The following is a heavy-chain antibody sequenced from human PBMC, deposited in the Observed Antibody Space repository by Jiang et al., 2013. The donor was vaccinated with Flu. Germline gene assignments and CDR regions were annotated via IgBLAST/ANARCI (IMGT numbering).Heavy chain of an antibody. Sequence: VQLVESGAEVKKPGASVKVSCKASGYTFTSYYMHWVRQAPGQGLEWMGIINPSGGSTSYAQKFQGRVTMTRGTSTSTVYMELSSLRSEDTAVYYCARDHGLDQLLYSHWFDPWGQGTLVTVSS. CDR3: ARDHGLDQLLYSHWFDP. CDR2: INPSGGST. V-gene: IGHV1-46*01. CDR1: GYTFTSYY. D-gene: IGHD2-2*02. J-gene: IGHJ5*02.